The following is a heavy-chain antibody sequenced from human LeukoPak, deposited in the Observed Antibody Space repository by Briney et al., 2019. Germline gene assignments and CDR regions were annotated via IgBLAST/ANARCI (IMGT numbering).Heavy chain of an antibody. D-gene: IGHD5-12*01. Sequence: ASVKVSCKASGYTFTGYYMHWVRQAPGQGLEWMGWIHPNSGGTNYAQKFQGRVTMTRDTSISTAYMELSRLRSDDTAVYYCARAPYSGYDLSVSFDYWGQGTLVTVSS. J-gene: IGHJ4*02. CDR2: IHPNSGGT. CDR3: ARAPYSGYDLSVSFDY. V-gene: IGHV1-2*02. CDR1: GYTFTGYY.